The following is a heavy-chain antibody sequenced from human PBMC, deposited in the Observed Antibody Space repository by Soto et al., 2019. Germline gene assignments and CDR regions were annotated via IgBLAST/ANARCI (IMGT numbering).Heavy chain of an antibody. D-gene: IGHD5-12*01. J-gene: IGHJ4*02. Sequence: PWGSLRLSCSATGFTFSNYWMYWVRQAPGKGFVWVSHINDDGSSTNYADSVRGRLTVSRDNAKNTLYLQMNSLRAEDTAVYYCARDKSGPADYWGQGTLVTVSS. CDR1: GFTFSNYW. V-gene: IGHV3-74*01. CDR2: INDDGSST. CDR3: ARDKSGPADY.